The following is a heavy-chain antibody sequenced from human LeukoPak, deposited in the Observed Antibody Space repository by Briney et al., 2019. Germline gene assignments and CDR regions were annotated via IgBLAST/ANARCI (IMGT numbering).Heavy chain of an antibody. CDR1: GFTFSDYN. J-gene: IGHJ4*02. CDR2: ISRSATYI. CDR3: AKDRGVENIFDY. V-gene: IGHV3-21*01. Sequence: GGSLRLSCAASGFTFSDYNIHWVRQAPGKGLEWVSSISRSATYIYYADSVKGRFTISRDDSKNTLYLQMNSLRAEDTAVYYCAKDRGVENIFDYWGQGTLVTVSS. D-gene: IGHD3-10*01.